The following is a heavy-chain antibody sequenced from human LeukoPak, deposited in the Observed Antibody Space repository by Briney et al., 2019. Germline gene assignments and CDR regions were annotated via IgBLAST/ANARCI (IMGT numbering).Heavy chain of an antibody. Sequence: PSETLSLTCAVYGGSFSGYYWSWIRQPPGKGLEWIWEINHSGSTNYNPSLKSRVTISVDTSKNQFSLKLSSVTAADTAVYYCARPAGYPGLNYFDYWGQGTLVTVSS. CDR3: ARPAGYPGLNYFDY. D-gene: IGHD6-25*01. J-gene: IGHJ4*02. CDR1: GGSFSGYY. CDR2: INHSGST. V-gene: IGHV4-34*01.